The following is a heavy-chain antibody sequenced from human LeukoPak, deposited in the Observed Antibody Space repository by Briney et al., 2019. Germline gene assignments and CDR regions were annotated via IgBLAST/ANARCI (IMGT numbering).Heavy chain of an antibody. V-gene: IGHV3-21*01. Sequence: PGGSLRLSCAASGFTFSSYSMNWVRQAPGKGLEWASSISSSSSYIYYADSVKGRFTISRDNAKNSLYLQMNSLRAEDTAVYYCARDYHARATWFLPTPHWFDPWGQGTLVTVSS. CDR2: ISSSSSYI. CDR1: GFTFSSYS. D-gene: IGHD3-10*01. CDR3: ARDYHARATWFLPTPHWFDP. J-gene: IGHJ5*02.